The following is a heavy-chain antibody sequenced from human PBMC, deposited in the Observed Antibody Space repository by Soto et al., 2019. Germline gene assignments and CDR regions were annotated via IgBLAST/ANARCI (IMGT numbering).Heavy chain of an antibody. CDR1: GYTFTSYA. CDR3: ARGRGYSYGRAPNYYGMDV. Sequence: ASVKVSCKASGYTFTSYAMHWVRQAPGQRLEWMGWINAGNGNTKYSQKFQGRVTITRDTYASTAYMELSSLRSEDTAVYYCARGRGYSYGRAPNYYGMDVWGQGTTVTVSS. J-gene: IGHJ6*02. CDR2: INAGNGNT. D-gene: IGHD5-18*01. V-gene: IGHV1-3*01.